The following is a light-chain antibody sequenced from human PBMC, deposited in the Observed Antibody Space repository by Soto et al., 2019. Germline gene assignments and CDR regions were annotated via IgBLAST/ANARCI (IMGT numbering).Light chain of an antibody. CDR2: GAS. J-gene: IGKJ2*01. CDR1: QSVSSSY. CDR3: QQYGSSSYT. V-gene: IGKV3-20*01. Sequence: ETVLTQSPGTLSLSPGERATLSCRASQSVSSSYLAWYQQKPGQAPRLLIYGASNRATGIPDRFSGSGSGPVFTLTISRLEPEDFEVYYCQQYGSSSYTFAQGTKLEIK.